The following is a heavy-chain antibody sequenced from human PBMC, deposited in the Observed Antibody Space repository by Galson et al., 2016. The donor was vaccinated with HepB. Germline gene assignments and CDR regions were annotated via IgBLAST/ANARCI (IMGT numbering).Heavy chain of an antibody. CDR1: GYKFASLW. CDR3: ARRGHNNGLDF. V-gene: IGHV5-51*01. D-gene: IGHD5-24*01. Sequence: QSGAEVKEPGESLRISCETSGYKFASLWIAWVRQRAGKGLGWMGVIYPGDSDTKYSPPFQGQVIISADKSINTTYLQWSSLTTSDTAIYYCARRGHNNGLDFWGPGTPVSVS. J-gene: IGHJ4*02. CDR2: IYPGDSDT.